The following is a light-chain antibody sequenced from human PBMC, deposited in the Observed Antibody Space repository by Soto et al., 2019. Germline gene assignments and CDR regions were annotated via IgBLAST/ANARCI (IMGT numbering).Light chain of an antibody. Sequence: QSVLTQPPSVSGAPGQRVTISCTGSSSNIGAGYDVHWYQQLPGTAPKLLIYGNSNRPSGFPDRFSGSKSGTSASLAISGLQAEVEADYYGQSYDSRLSRVFGEGTKVTVL. CDR1: SSNIGAGYD. CDR3: QSYDSRLSRV. J-gene: IGLJ2*01. CDR2: GNS. V-gene: IGLV1-40*01.